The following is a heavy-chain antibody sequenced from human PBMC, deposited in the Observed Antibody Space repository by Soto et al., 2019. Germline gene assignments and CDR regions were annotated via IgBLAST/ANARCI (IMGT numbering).Heavy chain of an antibody. J-gene: IGHJ5*02. Sequence: QVQLVQSGAEVKKPGASVKVSCKASGYTFTSHDIIWVRQAAGQGLEYMGWMNPISEMSKTTNLPHSRDRVIMTRDTPLETAYLALGDLRSDDTAVYYCARCGTAYYDFWNNPRGAWLDLWGQGTLVTVSS. CDR2: MNPISEMSKT. CDR1: GYTFTSHD. CDR3: ARCGTAYYDFWNNPRGAWLDL. D-gene: IGHD3-3*01. V-gene: IGHV1-8*01.